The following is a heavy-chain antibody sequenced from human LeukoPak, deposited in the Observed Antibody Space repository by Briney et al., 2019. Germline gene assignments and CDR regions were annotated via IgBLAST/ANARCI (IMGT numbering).Heavy chain of an antibody. V-gene: IGHV1-2*02. Sequence: ASVKVSCKVSGYTFTGYYIHWVRQAPGQGLEWMGWINPDSGGTNYAQKFQDRVTMTRDTSINTAYMELSRLRADDTAVYYCARDIDCSGGSCYVNWFDPWGQGSLVTVSS. D-gene: IGHD2-15*01. J-gene: IGHJ5*02. CDR3: ARDIDCSGGSCYVNWFDP. CDR2: INPDSGGT. CDR1: GYTFTGYY.